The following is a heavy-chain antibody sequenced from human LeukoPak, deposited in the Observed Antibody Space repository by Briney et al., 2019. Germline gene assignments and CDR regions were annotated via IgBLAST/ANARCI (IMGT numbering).Heavy chain of an antibody. D-gene: IGHD6-19*01. CDR3: ARDQRYSSGWYFGY. CDR1: GYTFTSYA. V-gene: IGHV1-3*01. CDR2: ISAGNGNT. Sequence: ASVKVSCKASGYTFTSYAMHWVRQAPGQRLEWMGWISAGNGNTKYSQKFQGRVTITRDTSASTAYMELSSLRSEGTAVYYCARDQRYSSGWYFGYWGQGTLVTVSS. J-gene: IGHJ4*02.